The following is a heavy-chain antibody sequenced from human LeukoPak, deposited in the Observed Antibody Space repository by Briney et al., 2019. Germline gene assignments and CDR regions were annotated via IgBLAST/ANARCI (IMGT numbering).Heavy chain of an antibody. CDR2: INPDGGGT. CDR3: ARATIFGVSSHDF. CDR1: GYTFTSYY. J-gene: IGHJ4*02. V-gene: IGHV1-2*02. D-gene: IGHD3-3*02. Sequence: GASVKVSCKASGYTFTSYYMHWVRQAPGQGLEWMGRINPDGGGTNFAQKFQGRVTMAWDTTIATAFMEVNRLTSDDTAVYYCARATIFGVSSHDFWGQGTLVTVSS.